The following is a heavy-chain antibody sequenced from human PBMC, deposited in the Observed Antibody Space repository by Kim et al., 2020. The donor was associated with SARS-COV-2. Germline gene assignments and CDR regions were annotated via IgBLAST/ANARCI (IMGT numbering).Heavy chain of an antibody. D-gene: IGHD6-6*01. J-gene: IGHJ6*02. CDR3: TRRPPSEYYAMDV. V-gene: IGHV4-39*01. CDR2: IHYRGST. Sequence: SETLSLTCTVSDGSISTSSYYWVWIRQPPGKGLEWIGSIHYRGSTDYNPSLKGRVTIGVETSKNQFSLKVTSVTAADTGVYYCTRRPPSEYYAMDVWGQGTTVIVSS. CDR1: DGSISTSSYY.